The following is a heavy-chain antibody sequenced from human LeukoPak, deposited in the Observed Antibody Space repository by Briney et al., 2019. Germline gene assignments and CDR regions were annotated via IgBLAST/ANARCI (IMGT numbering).Heavy chain of an antibody. J-gene: IGHJ5*02. V-gene: IGHV3-23*01. D-gene: IGHD3-16*01. CDR2: ISGSGGST. CDR3: ARVSRMITFGGVSDWFDP. CDR1: GFTFSSYA. Sequence: GGSLRLSCAASGFTFSSYAMSWVRQAPGKGLEWVSAISGSGGSTYYADSVKGRFTISRHNSKNTLYLQMNSLRAEDTAVYYCARVSRMITFGGVSDWFDPWGQGTLVTVSS.